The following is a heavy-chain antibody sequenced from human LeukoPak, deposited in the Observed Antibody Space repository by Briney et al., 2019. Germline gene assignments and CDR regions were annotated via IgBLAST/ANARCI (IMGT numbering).Heavy chain of an antibody. CDR1: GGSFSGYY. V-gene: IGHV4-34*01. CDR3: ASFDYYDSSGSIRRFDY. J-gene: IGHJ4*02. D-gene: IGHD3-22*01. Sequence: SETLSLTCAVYGGSFSGYYWSWIRQPPGKGLEWIGEINRSGSTNYNPSLKSRVTISVDTSKNQFSLKLSSVTAADTAVYYCASFDYYDSSGSIRRFDYWGQGTLVTVSS. CDR2: INRSGST.